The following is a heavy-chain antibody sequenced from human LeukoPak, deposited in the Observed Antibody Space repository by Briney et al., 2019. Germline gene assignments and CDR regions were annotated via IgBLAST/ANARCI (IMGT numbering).Heavy chain of an antibody. V-gene: IGHV3-21*01. Sequence: GGSLRLSCAASGFTFSDYEMNWVRQAPGKGLEWVSSISVRSSYIHYSDSTKGRFTISRDDAKNSLYLQMSSLRAEDTAVYYCARVTTIFGVIRDMFECWGQGTLVTVSS. CDR1: GFTFSDYE. D-gene: IGHD3-3*01. CDR3: ARVTTIFGVIRDMFEC. CDR2: ISVRSSYI. J-gene: IGHJ4*02.